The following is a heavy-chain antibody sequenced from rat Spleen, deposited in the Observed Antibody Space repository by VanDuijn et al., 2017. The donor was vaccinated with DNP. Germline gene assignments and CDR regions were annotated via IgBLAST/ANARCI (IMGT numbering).Heavy chain of an antibody. Sequence: QVQLKESGPGLVQPSRTLSLTCTVSGFSLTSFGVNWVRQPPGKGLECIAAIWSGGSTYYNSVLQSRLSISRDTSKSQVLLKMSSLQTEDTATYYCARETIAARYVMDAWGQGASVTVSS. CDR1: GFSLTSFG. V-gene: IGHV2-15*01. CDR3: ARETIAARYVMDA. D-gene: IGHD1-2*01. J-gene: IGHJ4*01. CDR2: IWSGGST.